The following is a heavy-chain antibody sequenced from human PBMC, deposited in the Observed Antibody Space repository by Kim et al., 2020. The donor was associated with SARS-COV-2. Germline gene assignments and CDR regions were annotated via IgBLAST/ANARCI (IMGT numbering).Heavy chain of an antibody. CDR2: IYYSGST. D-gene: IGHD3-3*01. Sequence: SETLSLTCTVSGGSISSSSYYWGWIRQPPGKGLEWIGSIYYSGSTYYNPSLKSRVTISVDTSKNQFSLKLSSVTAADTAVYYCARRVGYDFWSGYYVYFDYWGQGTLVTVSS. CDR1: GGSISSSSYY. CDR3: ARRVGYDFWSGYYVYFDY. V-gene: IGHV4-39*01. J-gene: IGHJ4*02.